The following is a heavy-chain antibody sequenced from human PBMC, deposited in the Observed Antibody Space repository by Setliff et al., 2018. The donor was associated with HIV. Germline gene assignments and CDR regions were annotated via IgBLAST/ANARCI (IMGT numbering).Heavy chain of an antibody. Sequence: GSLRLSCAASGLTLSNSAMTWVRQKPWRGLEWVSLIQSGGIIYYADSVKGRFTISRDNSNNTLSLQMSSLRAEDTALYYCAKLDYYDYSGSWARKVAIDFWGRGTMVTVSS. CDR1: GLTLSNSA. V-gene: IGHV3-23*01. CDR2: IQSGGII. D-gene: IGHD3-22*01. J-gene: IGHJ3*01. CDR3: AKLDYYDYSGSWARKVAIDF.